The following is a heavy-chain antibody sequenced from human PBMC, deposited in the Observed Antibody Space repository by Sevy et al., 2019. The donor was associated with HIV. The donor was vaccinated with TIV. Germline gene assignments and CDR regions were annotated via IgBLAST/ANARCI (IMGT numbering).Heavy chain of an antibody. CDR2: IKQDGSGK. Sequence: GGSLRLSCAASGFTFSSYWMSWVRQAPGKGLEWVANIKQDGSGKYYVDSVKGRFTISRDNAKNSLYLQMNSLRAEDTAVYYCARAPLLLWFGELLSDYFDYWGQGTLVTVSS. CDR1: GFTFSSYW. CDR3: ARAPLLLWFGELLSDYFDY. D-gene: IGHD3-10*01. V-gene: IGHV3-7*01. J-gene: IGHJ4*02.